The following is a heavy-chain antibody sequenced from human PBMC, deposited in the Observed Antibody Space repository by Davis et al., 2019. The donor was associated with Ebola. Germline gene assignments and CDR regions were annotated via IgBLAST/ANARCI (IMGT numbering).Heavy chain of an antibody. CDR1: GLTFSSYE. CDR2: ISSSSSTI. Sequence: GESLKISCAASGLTFSSYEMNWVGQAPGKGLAWGSYISSSSSTIYYADSVKGRFTISRDNAKNSLYLQMNSLRAEDTAVYYCARGKWAYYDSSGYYYWGQGTLVTVSS. CDR3: ARGKWAYYDSSGYYY. V-gene: IGHV3-48*01. D-gene: IGHD3-22*01. J-gene: IGHJ4*02.